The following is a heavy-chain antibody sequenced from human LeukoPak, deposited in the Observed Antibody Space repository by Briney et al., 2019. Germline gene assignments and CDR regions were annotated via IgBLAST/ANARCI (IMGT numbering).Heavy chain of an antibody. Sequence: SETLSLTCTVSGGSISSSSYYWGWVRQPPGTGLEWIGSIYYSGSTYYNPSLKSRVTISVETSKNQFSLKLSSVTAADTAVYYCAPFLLRGAYFDYWGQGTLVTVSS. D-gene: IGHD3-16*01. CDR2: IYYSGST. CDR1: GGSISSSSYY. CDR3: APFLLRGAYFDY. J-gene: IGHJ4*02. V-gene: IGHV4-39*01.